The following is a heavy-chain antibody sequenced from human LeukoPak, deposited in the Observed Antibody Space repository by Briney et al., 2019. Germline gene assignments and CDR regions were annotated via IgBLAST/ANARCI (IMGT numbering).Heavy chain of an antibody. CDR1: GYTFTGCY. V-gene: IGHV1-2*02. D-gene: IGHD2-21*02. Sequence: GASVKVSCKASGYTFTGCYMLWVRPAPGQGLVWMGWINPNSGGTNYAQKFQGRVTMTRDTSISTAYMELSRLRSDDTAVYYCASTLCGGDCYSDYWGQRNLVTVSS. CDR3: ASTLCGGDCYSDY. CDR2: INPNSGGT. J-gene: IGHJ4*02.